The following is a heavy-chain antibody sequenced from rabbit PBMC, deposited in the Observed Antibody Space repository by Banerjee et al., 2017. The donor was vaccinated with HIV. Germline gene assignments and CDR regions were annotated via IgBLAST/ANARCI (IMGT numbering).Heavy chain of an antibody. Sequence: QSLEESGGDLVKPGASLTLTCTASGFDFSSGYYICWVRQAPGKGLEWIACVYAGVGGDTYYATWAKGRFTISKTSPTTVTLQMTSLTAADTATYFCAREDYGGITYADAFDPWGQGTLVTVS. CDR2: VYAGVGGDT. D-gene: IGHD8-1*01. V-gene: IGHV1S40*01. CDR1: GFDFSSGYY. CDR3: AREDYGGITYADAFDP. J-gene: IGHJ2*01.